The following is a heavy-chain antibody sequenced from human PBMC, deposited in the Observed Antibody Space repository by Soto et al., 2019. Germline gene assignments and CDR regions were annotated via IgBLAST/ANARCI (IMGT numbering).Heavy chain of an antibody. J-gene: IGHJ4*02. D-gene: IGHD3-3*01. V-gene: IGHV3-7*01. CDR1: GFTFSSYW. CDR2: IKQDGSEK. Sequence: PGGSLRLSCAASGFTFSSYWMSWVRQAPGKGLEWVANIKQDGSEKYYVDSVKGRFTISRDNAKTSLYLQMNSLRAEDTAVYYCAPIFGVPQFAYSAQGTLVPVSS. CDR3: APIFGVPQFAY.